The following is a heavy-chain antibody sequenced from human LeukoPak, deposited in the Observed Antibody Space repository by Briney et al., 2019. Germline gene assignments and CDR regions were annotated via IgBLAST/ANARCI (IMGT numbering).Heavy chain of an antibody. D-gene: IGHD3-9*01. CDR1: GFTFSSYW. Sequence: GGSLRLSCAASGFTFSSYWMSWVRQAPGKGLEWVANIKQDGSEKYYVDSVKGRFTISRDNAKNSLYLQMNSLRAEDTAVYYCARDKTYYDILTGYFFYYFDYWGQGTLVTVSS. CDR2: IKQDGSEK. CDR3: ARDKTYYDILTGYFFYYFDY. V-gene: IGHV3-7*01. J-gene: IGHJ4*02.